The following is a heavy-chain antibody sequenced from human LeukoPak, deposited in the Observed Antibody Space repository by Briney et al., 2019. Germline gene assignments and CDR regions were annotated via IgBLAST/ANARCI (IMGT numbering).Heavy chain of an antibody. Sequence: GASVKDSCKTSGYSFSNYAMHWVRQAPGQRLEWMGWINAGNGDTKYSQEFQGRVTITRDTSASTAYMELSSLRSEDMAVYYCARLDPPGGRFDPWGQGTLVTVSS. V-gene: IGHV1-3*03. CDR1: GYSFSNYA. D-gene: IGHD1-14*01. CDR3: ARLDPPGGRFDP. CDR2: INAGNGDT. J-gene: IGHJ5*02.